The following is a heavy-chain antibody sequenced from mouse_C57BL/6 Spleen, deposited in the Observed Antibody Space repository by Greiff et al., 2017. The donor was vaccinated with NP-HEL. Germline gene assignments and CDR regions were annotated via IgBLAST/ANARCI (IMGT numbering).Heavy chain of an antibody. D-gene: IGHD3-3*01. V-gene: IGHV1-82*01. CDR1: GYAFSSSW. CDR2: IYPGDGDT. J-gene: IGHJ1*03. Sequence: QVQLQQSGPELVKPGASVKISCKASGYAFSSSWMNWVKQRPGKGLEWIGRIYPGDGDTNYNGKFKGKATLTADKSSSTAYMQLSSLTSEDSAVYFCARGDTYFDVWGTGTTVTVSS. CDR3: ARGDTYFDV.